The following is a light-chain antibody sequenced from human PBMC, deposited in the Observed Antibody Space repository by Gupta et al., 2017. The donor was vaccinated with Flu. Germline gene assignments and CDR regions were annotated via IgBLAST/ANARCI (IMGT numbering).Light chain of an antibody. CDR2: QDT. Sequence: SFELTQPPSVSVSPGQTASLSCSGDKLGVKYGCWYQQKPGQSPVLVIDQDTKRPSGIPERFSGSNSGNTATLTISGTQAIDEADYYCQAWDSGTAVFGGGTKLTVL. CDR1: KLGVKY. V-gene: IGLV3-1*01. J-gene: IGLJ2*01. CDR3: QAWDSGTAV.